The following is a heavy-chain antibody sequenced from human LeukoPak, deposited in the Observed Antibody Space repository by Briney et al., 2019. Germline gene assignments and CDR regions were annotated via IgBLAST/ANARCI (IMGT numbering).Heavy chain of an antibody. Sequence: ASVKVSCKVSVYTFTVYYMHWVRQAPGQGLEWLGWINPNSGGTNYAQNFQGRITMTRDTSISTAYMELSRLRSDDTAVYYCARDQGHGGNSWDYSGQGTLVTVSS. J-gene: IGHJ4*02. D-gene: IGHD4-23*01. CDR3: ARDQGHGGNSWDY. V-gene: IGHV1-2*02. CDR2: INPNSGGT. CDR1: VYTFTVYY.